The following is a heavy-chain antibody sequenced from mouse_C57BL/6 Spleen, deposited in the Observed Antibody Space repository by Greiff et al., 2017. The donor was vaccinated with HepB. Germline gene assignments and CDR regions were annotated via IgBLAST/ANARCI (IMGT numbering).Heavy chain of an antibody. CDR2: INPGSGGT. Sequence: VQLQQSGAELVRPGTSVKVSCKASGYAFTNYLIEWVKQRPGQGLEWIGVINPGSGGTNYNEKFKGKATLTADKSSSTAYMQLSSQTSEDSAVYFCARGYYGSSYDYFDYWGQGTTLTVSS. CDR3: ARGYYGSSYDYFDY. J-gene: IGHJ2*01. CDR1: GYAFTNYL. D-gene: IGHD1-1*01. V-gene: IGHV1-54*01.